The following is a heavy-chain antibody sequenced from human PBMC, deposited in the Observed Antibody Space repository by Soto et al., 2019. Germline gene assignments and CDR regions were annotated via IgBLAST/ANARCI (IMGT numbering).Heavy chain of an antibody. J-gene: IGHJ4*02. D-gene: IGHD6-25*01. Sequence: EVQLVESGGGLVQPGGSLRLSCAASGFTFSNYSMNWVRQAPGKGLEWVSYIRSSNSIIYYADSVKGRFSISRDNAKNSLYLQMNSLRDEDTAVYHCARSRGGPFDYWGQGTLVTVSS. V-gene: IGHV3-48*02. CDR1: GFTFSNYS. CDR2: IRSSNSII. CDR3: ARSRGGPFDY.